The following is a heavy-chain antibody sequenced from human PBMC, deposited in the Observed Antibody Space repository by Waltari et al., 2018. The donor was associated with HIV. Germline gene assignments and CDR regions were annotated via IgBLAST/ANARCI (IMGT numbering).Heavy chain of an antibody. Sequence: VQLLQSGAEMRKPGASVKVSCRASGYTFSAYTISWVRQAPGQGLEWMGWISGYNGNTNYAQKFQGRVNMTTDTSTSAAHMELRSLRSDDTAVYYCARGVSIVRGVMIRGHMDVWGQGTTVTVSS. CDR3: ARGVSIVRGVMIRGHMDV. V-gene: IGHV1-18*01. CDR1: GYTFSAYT. CDR2: ISGYNGNT. D-gene: IGHD3-10*01. J-gene: IGHJ6*02.